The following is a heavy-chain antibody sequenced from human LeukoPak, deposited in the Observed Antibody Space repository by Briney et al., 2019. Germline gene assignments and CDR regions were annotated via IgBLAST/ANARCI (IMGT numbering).Heavy chain of an antibody. CDR1: GYTFTSYG. V-gene: IGHV1-18*01. D-gene: IGHD6-6*01. Sequence: ASVKVSCKASGYTFTSYGISWVRQAPGQGLEWMGWISAYNGNTNYAQKLQGRVTMTTDTSTSIAYMELRSLRSDDTAVYYCARDFEYSSSSGVGDFGYWGQGTLVTVSS. CDR2: ISAYNGNT. J-gene: IGHJ4*02. CDR3: ARDFEYSSSSGVGDFGY.